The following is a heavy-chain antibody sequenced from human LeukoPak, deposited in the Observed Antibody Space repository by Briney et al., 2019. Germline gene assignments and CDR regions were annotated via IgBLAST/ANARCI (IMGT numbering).Heavy chain of an antibody. CDR1: GYSFTSYW. V-gene: IGHV5-51*01. CDR3: ARRTRYSSVLQYYFDY. Sequence: GESLNISCQGSGYSFTSYWIGWVRQIPGKGLEWMGIIYPADSDPTYSPSFQVQVPIPDDRSISTAYLQWSSLKASEPAMYYCARRTRYSSVLQYYFDYWGQGTLVTVSS. J-gene: IGHJ4*02. CDR2: IYPADSDP. D-gene: IGHD6-19*01.